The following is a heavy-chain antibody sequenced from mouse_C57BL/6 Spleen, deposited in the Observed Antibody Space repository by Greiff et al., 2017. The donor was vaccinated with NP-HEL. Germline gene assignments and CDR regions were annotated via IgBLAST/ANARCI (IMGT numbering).Heavy chain of an antibody. V-gene: IGHV1-42*01. CDR1: GYSFTGYY. CDR2: INPSTGGT. Sequence: EVQGVESGPELVKPGASVKISCKASGYSFTGYYMNWVKQSPEKSLEWIGEINPSTGGTTYNQKFKAKATLTVDKSSSTAYMQLKSLTSEDSAVYYCARWDYDYDGYAMDYWGQGTSVTVSS. CDR3: ARWDYDYDGYAMDY. J-gene: IGHJ4*01. D-gene: IGHD2-4*01.